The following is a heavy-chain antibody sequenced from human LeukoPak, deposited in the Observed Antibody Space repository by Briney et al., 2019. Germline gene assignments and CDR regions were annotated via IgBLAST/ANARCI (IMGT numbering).Heavy chain of an antibody. CDR1: GGSISSGSYY. CDR3: AREAPVTSHFDY. Sequence: SETLSLTCTVSGGSISSGSYYWSWIRQPAGKGLEWIGRIYTSGSTNYNPSLKSRVTISVNTSKNQFSLKLSSVTAADTAVYYCAREAPVTSHFDYWGQGTLVTVSS. V-gene: IGHV4-61*02. D-gene: IGHD4-11*01. CDR2: IYTSGST. J-gene: IGHJ4*02.